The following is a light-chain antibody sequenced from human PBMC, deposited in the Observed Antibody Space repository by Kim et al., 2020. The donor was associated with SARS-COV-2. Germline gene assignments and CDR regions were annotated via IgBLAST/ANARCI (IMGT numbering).Light chain of an antibody. V-gene: IGLV1-40*01. CDR2: GNS. CDR3: QSYDSSLSGWV. J-gene: IGLJ3*02. CDR1: SANIGAGYD. Sequence: RVTVSVTGGSANIGAGYDVHWYQQLPGTAPKLLIYGNSNRPSGVPDRFSGSKSGTSASLAITGLQAEDEADYYCQSYDSSLSGWVFGGGTQLTVL.